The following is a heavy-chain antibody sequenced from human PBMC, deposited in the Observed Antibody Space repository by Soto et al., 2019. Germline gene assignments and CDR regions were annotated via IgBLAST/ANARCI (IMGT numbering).Heavy chain of an antibody. CDR2: IDPEDGET. D-gene: IGHD6-13*01. J-gene: IGHJ3*02. Sequence: GASVKVSCKVSGYTLTELSMHWVRQAPGKGLEWMGGIDPEDGETNYAQKFQGRVTMTRDTSTSTAYMELSRLRSDDTAVYYCARHAAALDAFDIWGQGTMVTVSS. CDR3: ARHAAALDAFDI. CDR1: GYTLTELS. V-gene: IGHV1-24*01.